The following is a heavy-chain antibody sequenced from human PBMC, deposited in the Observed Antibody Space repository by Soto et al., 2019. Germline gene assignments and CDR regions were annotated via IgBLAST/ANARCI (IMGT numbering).Heavy chain of an antibody. CDR3: ARGLTIFGVENWFDP. D-gene: IGHD3-3*01. CDR1: GGSISSGDYY. Sequence: SETLSLTCTVSGGSISSGDYYWSWIRQPPGKGLEWIGYIYYSGSTYYNPSLKSRVTISVDTSKNQFSLKLSSVTAADTAVYYCARGLTIFGVENWFDPWGQGTLVTVSS. V-gene: IGHV4-30-4*01. J-gene: IGHJ5*02. CDR2: IYYSGST.